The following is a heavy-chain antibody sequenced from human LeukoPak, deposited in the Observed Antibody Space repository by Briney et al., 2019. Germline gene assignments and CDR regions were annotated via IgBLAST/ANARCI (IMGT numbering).Heavy chain of an antibody. Sequence: SETLSLTCTVSGGSISSGGDYWSWIRQHPGKGLEWIGYIYYSGSTYYNPSLKSRVTISVDTSKNQFSLKLSSVTAADTAVYYCASYDSYGQTNWFDPWGQGTLVTVSS. V-gene: IGHV4-31*03. J-gene: IGHJ5*02. D-gene: IGHD5-18*01. CDR1: GGSISSGGDY. CDR2: IYYSGST. CDR3: ASYDSYGQTNWFDP.